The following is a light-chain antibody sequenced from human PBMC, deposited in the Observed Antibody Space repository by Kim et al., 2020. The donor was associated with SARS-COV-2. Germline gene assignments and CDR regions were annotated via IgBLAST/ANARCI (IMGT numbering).Light chain of an antibody. CDR3: LLSHT. J-gene: IGKJ1*01. CDR1: QSIGTY. CDR2: AAS. Sequence: DIQMTQSPSSLSASLGDRVTITCRASQSIGTYLNWYQQRPGKAPNLLIYAASTLQSGVPSRFSGGGSGTDFTVTISSLQPEDFATYYCLLSHTFGQRTKVDIK. V-gene: IGKV1-39*01.